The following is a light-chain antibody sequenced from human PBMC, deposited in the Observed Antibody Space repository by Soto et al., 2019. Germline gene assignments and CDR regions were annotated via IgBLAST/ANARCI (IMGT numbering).Light chain of an antibody. Sequence: QSVLTQPASVSGSPGQSITISCSGKRSDIGSYNYVAWYQQFPGKTPKILIYGVSNRPSGVSSRFSGSKSGNTASLTISGLQAEGEADYYCISYTGSSTSYVFGSGSKVTVL. CDR3: ISYTGSSTSYV. J-gene: IGLJ1*01. V-gene: IGLV2-14*01. CDR2: GVS. CDR1: RSDIGSYNY.